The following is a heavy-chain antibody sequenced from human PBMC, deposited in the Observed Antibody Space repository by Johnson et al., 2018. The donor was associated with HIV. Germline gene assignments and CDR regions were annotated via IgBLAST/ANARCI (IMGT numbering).Heavy chain of an antibody. CDR2: ISYDGSNK. Sequence: QVQLVESGGGVVQPGRSLRLSCAASGFTFSSYAMHWVRQAPGKGLEWVAVISYDGSNKYYADSVKGRFTISSDNSKNTLYLQMNSLRAEDTAVYYCARKGDAFDIWGQGTMVTVSS. CDR1: GFTFSSYA. J-gene: IGHJ3*02. CDR3: ARKGDAFDI. V-gene: IGHV3-30*04.